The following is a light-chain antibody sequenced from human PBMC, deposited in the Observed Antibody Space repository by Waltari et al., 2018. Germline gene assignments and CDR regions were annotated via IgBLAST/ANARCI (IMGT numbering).Light chain of an antibody. CDR3: QQRSNWPPT. CDR1: QSVSSY. J-gene: IGKJ2*01. V-gene: IGKV3-11*01. CDR2: DAS. Sequence: DIVFTQSPDTLSLSPGERLTPSCRASQSVSSYLAWYQQKPGQAPRLLIYDASNRATGIPARFSGSGSGTDFTLTISSLEPEDFAVYYCQQRSNWPPTFGQGTKLEIK.